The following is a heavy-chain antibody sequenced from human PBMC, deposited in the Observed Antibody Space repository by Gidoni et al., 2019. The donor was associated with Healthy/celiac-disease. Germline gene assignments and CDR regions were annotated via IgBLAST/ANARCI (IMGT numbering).Heavy chain of an antibody. CDR2: ITYDGSNK. V-gene: IGHV3-30*18. D-gene: IGHD6-19*01. CDR1: GFTFSRYG. J-gene: IGHJ6*03. CDR3: AKLGVDSSGWEDYYYYYYMDV. Sequence: QVQLVASGGGVVQPGRSLRLSCAASGFTFSRYGIHWVRQVPGKGLEWVEVITYDGSNKYYADSVKGRFTISRDNSKNTLYLQMNSLRAEDTAVYYCAKLGVDSSGWEDYYYYYYMDVWGKGTTVTVSS.